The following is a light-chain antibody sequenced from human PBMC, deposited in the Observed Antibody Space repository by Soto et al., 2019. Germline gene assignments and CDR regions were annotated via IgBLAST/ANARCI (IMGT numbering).Light chain of an antibody. V-gene: IGKV3D-15*01. CDR3: QQYNNWPRAT. CDR2: GAS. Sequence: EIVLTQSPGTLSLSPGEGATLSCRASQSVGGTFLAWYQQKGGQAPRLLIHGASNRATGIPDRFSGSGSGTEFNLTISSLQSEDFAVYYCQQYNNWPRATFGGGTKVDIK. J-gene: IGKJ4*01. CDR1: QSVGGTF.